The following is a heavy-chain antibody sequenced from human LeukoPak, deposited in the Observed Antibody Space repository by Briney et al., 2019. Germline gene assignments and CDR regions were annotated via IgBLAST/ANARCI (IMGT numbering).Heavy chain of an antibody. CDR3: ARGGGVGAFYYYYYMDV. Sequence: ASVKVSCKASGYTFASYDINWVRQATGQGLEWMGWMNPNSGNTGYAQKFQGRVTITRNTSISTAYMELSSLRSEDTAVYYCARGGGVGAFYYYYYMDVWGKGTTVTVSS. D-gene: IGHD1-26*01. CDR1: GYTFASYD. CDR2: MNPNSGNT. V-gene: IGHV1-8*03. J-gene: IGHJ6*03.